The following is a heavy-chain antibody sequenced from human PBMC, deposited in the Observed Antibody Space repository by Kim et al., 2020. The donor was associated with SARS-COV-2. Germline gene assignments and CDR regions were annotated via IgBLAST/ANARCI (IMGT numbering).Heavy chain of an antibody. CDR1: GGSISSSNW. V-gene: IGHV4-4*02. Sequence: SETLSLTCAVSGGSISSSNWWSWVRQPPGKGLEWIGEIYHSGTTNYNPSLKSRVTISVDKSKNQFSLKLSSVTAADAAVYYCASRVVAGPDAFDIWGQGTMVTVSS. CDR2: IYHSGTT. J-gene: IGHJ3*02. D-gene: IGHD6-19*01. CDR3: ASRVVAGPDAFDI.